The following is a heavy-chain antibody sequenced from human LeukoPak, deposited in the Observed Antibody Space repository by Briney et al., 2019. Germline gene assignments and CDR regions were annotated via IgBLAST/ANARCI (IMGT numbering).Heavy chain of an antibody. CDR1: GGSFSGYY. CDR2: INHSGST. Sequence: SETLSLTCAVYGGSFSGYYWSWIRQPPGKGLEWIGEINHSGSTNYNPSLKSRVTISVDTSKNQFSLKLSSVTAADTAMYYCARVFGAGRRWFDPWGQGTLVTVSS. V-gene: IGHV4-34*01. CDR3: ARVFGAGRRWFDP. D-gene: IGHD6-13*01. J-gene: IGHJ5*02.